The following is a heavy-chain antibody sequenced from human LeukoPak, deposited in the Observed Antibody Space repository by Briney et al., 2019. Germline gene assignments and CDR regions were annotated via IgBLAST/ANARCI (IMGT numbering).Heavy chain of an antibody. V-gene: IGHV3-23*01. CDR1: GFTFSSYA. J-gene: IGHJ4*02. CDR2: ISGSGATI. D-gene: IGHD6-19*01. CDR3: AKGVLSSGWYASYFDY. Sequence: GGSLRLSCVASGFTFSSYAMSWVRQAPGQGLEWVSGISGSGATIYYADSVKGRFTISRDNSKNTLYLQMNSLRAEDTAVYYCAKGVLSSGWYASYFDYWGQGILVTVSS.